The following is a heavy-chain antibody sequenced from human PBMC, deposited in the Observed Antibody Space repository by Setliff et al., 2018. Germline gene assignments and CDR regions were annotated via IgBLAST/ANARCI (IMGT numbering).Heavy chain of an antibody. CDR1: GFTFSSYW. D-gene: IGHD3-3*01. V-gene: IGHV3-74*01. J-gene: IGHJ6*02. Sequence: PGESLKISCAASGFTFSSYWMHWVRQAPGKGLVWVSRINSDGSSTSYADSVKGRFTISRDNAKNTLYLQMNSLRAEDTAVYYCAREVNDNFWSGYLYYYGMDVWGQGTTVTVSS. CDR2: INSDGSST. CDR3: AREVNDNFWSGYLYYYGMDV.